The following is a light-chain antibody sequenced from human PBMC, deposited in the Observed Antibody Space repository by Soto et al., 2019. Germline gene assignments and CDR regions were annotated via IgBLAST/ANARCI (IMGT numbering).Light chain of an antibody. Sequence: QSALTQPASVSGPPGQSITISCTGTSSDVGGYNYVSWYQQHPGKAPKLMIYDVSNRPSGVSSRFSGSKSGNTASLTISGLQAEDEADYYCSSYTSSSTYVFGTGTKLTVL. V-gene: IGLV2-14*01. CDR2: DVS. CDR1: SSDVGGYNY. CDR3: SSYTSSSTYV. J-gene: IGLJ1*01.